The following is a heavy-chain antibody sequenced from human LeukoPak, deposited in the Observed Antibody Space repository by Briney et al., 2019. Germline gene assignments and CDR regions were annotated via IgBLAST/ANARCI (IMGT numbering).Heavy chain of an antibody. CDR3: ARDRGASGSYYGDS. CDR1: GFTVSTNF. Sequence: PGGSLRLSCAASGFTVSTNFMSWIRQAPGKGLEMEWVSVIYGDGSTYYADSVKGRFTISRDNAENSLFLQMSSPRDEDTAVYYCARDRGASGSYYGDSWGQGTLVTVSS. CDR2: IYGDGST. D-gene: IGHD3-10*01. J-gene: IGHJ4*02. V-gene: IGHV3-53*01.